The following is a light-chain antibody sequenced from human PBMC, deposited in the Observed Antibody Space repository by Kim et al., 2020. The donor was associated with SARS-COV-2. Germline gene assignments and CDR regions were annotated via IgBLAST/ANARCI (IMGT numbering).Light chain of an antibody. CDR3: CSYAGSSTFGV. V-gene: IGLV2-23*02. CDR2: EVS. Sequence: LSCAGTSSDVGSDNLVSRYQQHPGKAPKLMIYEVSKRPSGVSNCFSGSKSGNTASLTISGLQAEDEADYYCCSYAGSSTFGVFGGGTKLTVL. J-gene: IGLJ2*01. CDR1: SSDVGSDNL.